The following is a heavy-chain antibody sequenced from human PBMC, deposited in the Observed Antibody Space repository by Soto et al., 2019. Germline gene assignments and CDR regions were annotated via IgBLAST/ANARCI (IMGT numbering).Heavy chain of an antibody. J-gene: IGHJ4*02. CDR1: GGSISSSSYY. D-gene: IGHD6-13*01. CDR3: ARTPLPMYSSSWYLDY. CDR2: IYYSGST. V-gene: IGHV4-31*03. Sequence: SETLSLTCTVSGGSISSSSYYWGWIRQPPGKGLEWIGYIYYSGSTYYNPSLKSRVTISVDTSKNQFSLKLSSVTAADTAVYYCARTPLPMYSSSWYLDYWGQGTLVTVSS.